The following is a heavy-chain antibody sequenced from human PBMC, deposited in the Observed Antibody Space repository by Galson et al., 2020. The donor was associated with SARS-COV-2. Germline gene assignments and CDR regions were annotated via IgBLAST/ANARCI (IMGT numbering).Heavy chain of an antibody. D-gene: IGHD3-9*01. CDR2: VFSSESVNYNPSLKSRVT. V-gene: IGHV4-59*02. Sequence: SETLSLTCSISGVSVTDYHWTWIRQPPGQGLEWIGSVFSSESVNYNPSLKSRVTLYHPSLKSRVTISPDTSKNHLSLRLTSVTAADTAVYYCARAHFHPSGNYFDRGFDIWGPGTMVTVSS. CDR1: GVSVTDYH. CDR3: ARAHFHPSGNYFDRGFDI. J-gene: IGHJ3*02.